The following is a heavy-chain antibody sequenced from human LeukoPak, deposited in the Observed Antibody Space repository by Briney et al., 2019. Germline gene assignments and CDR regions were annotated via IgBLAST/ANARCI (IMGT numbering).Heavy chain of an antibody. Sequence: PSETLSLTCTVSGGSISSYYWSWIRQPPGKGLECIGYIYYSGSTNYNPSLKSRVTISVDTSKNQFSLKLSSVTAADTAVYYCAVGRYYFDYWGQGTLVTVSS. CDR1: GGSISSYY. V-gene: IGHV4-59*12. CDR2: IYYSGST. CDR3: AVGRYYFDY. J-gene: IGHJ4*02. D-gene: IGHD1-26*01.